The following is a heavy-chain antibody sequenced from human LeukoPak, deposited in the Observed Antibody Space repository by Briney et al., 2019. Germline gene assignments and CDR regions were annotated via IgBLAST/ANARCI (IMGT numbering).Heavy chain of an antibody. D-gene: IGHD3-10*01. J-gene: IGHJ4*02. CDR2: IYSGGST. Sequence: GGSLRLSCAASGSTFNNAWMSWVRQAPGKGLEWVSVIYSGGSTYYADSVKGRFTISRDNSKNTLYLQMNSLRAEDTAVYYCAREVEYYGSGYFDYWGQGTLVTVSS. CDR3: AREVEYYGSGYFDY. CDR1: GSTFNNAW. V-gene: IGHV3-53*01.